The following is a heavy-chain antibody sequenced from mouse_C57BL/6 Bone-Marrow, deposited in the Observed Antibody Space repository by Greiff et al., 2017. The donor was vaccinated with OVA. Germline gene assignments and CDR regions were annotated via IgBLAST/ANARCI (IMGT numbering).Heavy chain of an antibody. D-gene: IGHD2-1*01. CDR2: FYPGSGSI. CDR3: ARQEGKVYFDV. V-gene: IGHV1-62-2*01. CDR1: GYTFTEYT. J-gene: IGHJ2*01. Sequence: VQLQQSGAELVKPGASVKLSCKASGYTFTEYTIHWVKQRPGQGLEWIGWFYPGSGSIKYNEKFKVKATLTADKSSSTVNMELSRLTSEDSAVNFCARQEGKVYFDVWGKGTTLTVSS.